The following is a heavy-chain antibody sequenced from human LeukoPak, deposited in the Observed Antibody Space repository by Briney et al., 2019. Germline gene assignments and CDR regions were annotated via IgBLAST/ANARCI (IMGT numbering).Heavy chain of an antibody. Sequence: SETLSLTCAVYGGSFSGYYWSWIRQPPGKGLEWIGEINHSGSTNYNPSLKSRVTISVDTSKNQFSLKLSSVTAADTAVYYCARAQFGTGIAAADDGKLDYWGQGTLVTVSS. CDR2: INHSGST. J-gene: IGHJ4*02. CDR1: GGSFSGYY. V-gene: IGHV4-34*01. CDR3: ARAQFGTGIAAADDGKLDY. D-gene: IGHD6-13*01.